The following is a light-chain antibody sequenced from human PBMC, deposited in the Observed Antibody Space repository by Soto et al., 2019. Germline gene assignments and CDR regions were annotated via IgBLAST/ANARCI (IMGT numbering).Light chain of an antibody. CDR3: SSYTSGSTPV. J-gene: IGLJ2*01. CDR2: DVS. V-gene: IGLV2-14*01. Sequence: QSVLTQPASVSGSLGQSITISFTGTSSDVGGYNYVSWYQQHPGKAPKLMIYDVSNRPSGFYNHFSGSKSGNTASLTISGLQAEDEADYYCSSYTSGSTPVFGGGTQLTVL. CDR1: SSDVGGYNY.